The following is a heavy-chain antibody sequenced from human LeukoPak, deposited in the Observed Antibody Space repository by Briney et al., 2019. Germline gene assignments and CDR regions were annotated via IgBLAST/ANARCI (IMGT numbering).Heavy chain of an antibody. CDR2: ISMSGSHT. V-gene: IGHV3-11*04. J-gene: IGHJ4*02. CDR3: ARGGNGDYDYFDY. D-gene: IGHD4-17*01. CDR1: GFTFSDYY. Sequence: PGGSLRLSCAASGFTFSDYYMSWIRQAPGKGLEWLSYISMSGSHTYYADSVKGRFTISRDNAKNSLYLQMNSLRDEDTAVYYCARGGNGDYDYFDYWGQGTLVTVSS.